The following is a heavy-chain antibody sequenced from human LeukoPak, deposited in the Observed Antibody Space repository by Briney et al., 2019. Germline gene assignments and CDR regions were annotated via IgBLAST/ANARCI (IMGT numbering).Heavy chain of an antibody. CDR2: VNPNSGGT. CDR1: GYTFTGYY. D-gene: IGHD3-22*01. V-gene: IGHV1-2*02. J-gene: IGHJ4*02. Sequence: APVKVSCKASGYTFTGYYMHWVRQAPGQGLEWMGWVNPNSGGTNYAQKFQGRVTMTRDTSISTAYMELSRLRSDDTAVYYCARVRVPYYYDSSGYPYYFDYWGQGTLVTVSS. CDR3: ARVRVPYYYDSSGYPYYFDY.